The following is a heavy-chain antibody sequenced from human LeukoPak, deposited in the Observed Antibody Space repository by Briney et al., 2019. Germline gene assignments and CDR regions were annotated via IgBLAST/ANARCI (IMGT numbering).Heavy chain of an antibody. J-gene: IGHJ4*02. CDR3: ARAAALYCSSTSCYYSDY. V-gene: IGHV1-2*02. CDR2: INPNSGGT. CDR1: GYTFTGYY. D-gene: IGHD2-2*01. Sequence: ASVKVSCKASGYTFTGYYMHWVRQAPGQGLEWMGWINPNSGGTNYAQKFQGRVTMTRDTSISTAHMELSRLRSDDTAVYYCARAAALYCSSTSCYYSDYWGQGTLVTVSS.